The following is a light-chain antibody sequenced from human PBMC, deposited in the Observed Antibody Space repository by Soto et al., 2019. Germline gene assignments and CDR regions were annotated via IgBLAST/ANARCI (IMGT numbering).Light chain of an antibody. CDR1: QTITTY. V-gene: IGKV1-39*01. CDR2: GAS. Sequence: DIQMTQSPSSLSASVGDRVTITCRASQTITTYLNWYQQKPGKAPKLLIYGASSLQSGVPSRFTGSGSGTDFTLTISSLQPEDYAIYHCQQSHSTPWTFGQGTKVEI. J-gene: IGKJ1*01. CDR3: QQSHSTPWT.